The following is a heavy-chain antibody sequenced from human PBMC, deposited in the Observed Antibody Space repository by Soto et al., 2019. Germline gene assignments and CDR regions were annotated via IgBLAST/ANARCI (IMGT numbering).Heavy chain of an antibody. CDR2: IYHSGST. D-gene: IGHD2-2*02. CDR3: PRAFLMRDIPKYYYYGMDV. Sequence: NPSETLSLTCAVSSGSISSSNWWSWVRQPPGKGLEWIGEIYHSGSTNYNPSLKSRVTISVDKSKNQFSLKLSSVTAADTAVYYCPRAFLMRDIPKYYYYGMDVWGQGTMVTVAS. CDR1: SGSISSSNW. V-gene: IGHV4-4*02. J-gene: IGHJ6*02.